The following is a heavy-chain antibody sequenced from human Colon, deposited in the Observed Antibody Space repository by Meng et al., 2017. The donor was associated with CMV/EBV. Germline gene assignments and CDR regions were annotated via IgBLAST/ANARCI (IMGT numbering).Heavy chain of an antibody. CDR2: FDPEDGET. Sequence: ASVKVSCKVSGYTLTELSMYWVRQAPGKGLEWMGGFDPEDGETIYAQKFQGRVTMTEDTSTDTAYMELSSLRSEDTAVYYCATTSDTVGLGLRGVWGQGTLVTVSS. CDR3: ATTSDTVGLGLRGV. J-gene: IGHJ4*02. D-gene: IGHD3-10*01. V-gene: IGHV1-24*01. CDR1: GYTLTELS.